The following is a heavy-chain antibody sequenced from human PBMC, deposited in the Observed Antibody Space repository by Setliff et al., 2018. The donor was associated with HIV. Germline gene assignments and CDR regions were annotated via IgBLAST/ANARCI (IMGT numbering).Heavy chain of an antibody. Sequence: SETLSLTCIVSGGSISTTSYYWGWVRQPPGKGLEWIGSVYYSGTTYYNPSLTSRVTISVDTSKNQFSLKLTSVTAADTALYYCARHFSIFGVTIISNDAFDIWGRGTMVTVSS. D-gene: IGHD3-3*01. CDR2: VYYSGTT. CDR1: GGSISTTSYY. CDR3: ARHFSIFGVTIISNDAFDI. J-gene: IGHJ3*02. V-gene: IGHV4-39*01.